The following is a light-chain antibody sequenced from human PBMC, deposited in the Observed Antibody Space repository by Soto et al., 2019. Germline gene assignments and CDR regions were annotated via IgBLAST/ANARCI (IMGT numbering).Light chain of an antibody. CDR1: QGISSY. CDR3: QQYNNWPWT. V-gene: IGKV1-8*01. J-gene: IGKJ1*01. CDR2: AAS. Sequence: AIRMTQSPSSLSASTGDRVTITCRASQGISSYLAWYQQKPGKAPKLLIYAASTLQSGVPARFSGSGSGTEFTLTISSLQSEDFAVYYCQQYNNWPWTFGQGTKVDNK.